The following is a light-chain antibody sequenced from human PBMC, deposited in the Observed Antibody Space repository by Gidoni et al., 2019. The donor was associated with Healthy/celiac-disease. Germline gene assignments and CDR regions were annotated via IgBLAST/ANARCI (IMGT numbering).Light chain of an antibody. J-gene: IGKJ2*01. CDR3: QQYNSYSYT. CDR2: DAS. CDR1: QSISCW. Sequence: DIQMTQSPSTLSASVGDRVTITCRASQSISCWLAWYQQKPGKAPKLLIYDASSLESGVPSMFSGSGSGTEFTLTISSLQPDDFATYYCQQYNSYSYTFGQGTKLEIK. V-gene: IGKV1-5*01.